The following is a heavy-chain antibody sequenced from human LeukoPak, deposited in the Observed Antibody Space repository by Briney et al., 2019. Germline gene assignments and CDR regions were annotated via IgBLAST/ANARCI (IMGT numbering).Heavy chain of an antibody. Sequence: ASVKVSCKASGYTFTSYGISWVRQAPGQGLEWMGWISAYNGNTNYAQKLQGRVTMTTDTSTSTAYMELRSLRSDDTAVYYCARESQYYDILTGYYYYYMDVWGKGTTVTVSS. CDR2: ISAYNGNT. CDR1: GYTFTSYG. V-gene: IGHV1-18*01. CDR3: ARESQYYDILTGYYYYYMDV. J-gene: IGHJ6*03. D-gene: IGHD3-9*01.